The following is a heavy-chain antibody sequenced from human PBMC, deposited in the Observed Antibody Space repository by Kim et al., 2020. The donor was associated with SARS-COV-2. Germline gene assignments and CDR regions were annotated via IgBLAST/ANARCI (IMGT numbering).Heavy chain of an antibody. CDR1: GYTFTSYD. D-gene: IGHD6-19*01. V-gene: IGHV1-8*01. J-gene: IGHJ4*02. CDR3: ARGRLRYSSGWYEVGY. CDR2: MNPNSGNT. Sequence: ASVKVSCKASGYTFTSYDINWVRQATGQGLEWMGWMNPNSGNTGYAQKFQGRVTMTRNTSISTAYMELSSLRSEDTAVYYCARGRLRYSSGWYEVGYWGQGTLVTVSS.